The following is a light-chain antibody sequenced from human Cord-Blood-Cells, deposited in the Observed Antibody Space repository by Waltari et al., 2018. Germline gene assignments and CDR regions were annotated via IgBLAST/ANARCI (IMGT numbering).Light chain of an antibody. CDR3: QQSYSTLTWT. Sequence: DIKMTQSQSSLPASVGDRVTITCRASQSISSDLNWYQQKPGKAPKLLIYAASSLQSGVPSRFSGSGSGTDFTLTISSLQPEEFATYYCQQSYSTLTWTFGRGTKVEIK. V-gene: IGKV1-39*01. CDR2: AAS. CDR1: QSISSD. J-gene: IGKJ1*01.